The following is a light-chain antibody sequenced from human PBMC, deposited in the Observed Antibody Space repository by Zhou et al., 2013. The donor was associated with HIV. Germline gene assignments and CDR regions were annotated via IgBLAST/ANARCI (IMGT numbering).Light chain of an antibody. Sequence: DIQMTQSPSTLSASVGDRVTVTCRASQNIDDWLAWYQQKPGKAPKLLIYKASNLESGVPTRFSGSGSGTEFTLTISGLQPDDFATYYCQQSNGDWTFGQGTKVEIK. CDR3: QQSNGDWT. CDR2: KAS. V-gene: IGKV1-5*03. J-gene: IGKJ1*01. CDR1: QNIDDW.